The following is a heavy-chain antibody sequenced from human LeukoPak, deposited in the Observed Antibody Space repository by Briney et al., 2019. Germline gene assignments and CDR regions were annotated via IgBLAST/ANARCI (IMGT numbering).Heavy chain of an antibody. CDR2: ISSSSSTI. J-gene: IGHJ4*02. D-gene: IGHD3-22*01. CDR3: ARRVKYYYDSSGYYYFDY. Sequence: RGSLRLSCAASGFTFTSYSMNWVRQAPGQGLEWVSYISSSSSTIYYADSVKGRFTISRDNAKNSLYLQMNSLRDEDTAVYYCARRVKYYYDSSGYYYFDYWGQGTLVTVSS. V-gene: IGHV3-48*02. CDR1: GFTFTSYS.